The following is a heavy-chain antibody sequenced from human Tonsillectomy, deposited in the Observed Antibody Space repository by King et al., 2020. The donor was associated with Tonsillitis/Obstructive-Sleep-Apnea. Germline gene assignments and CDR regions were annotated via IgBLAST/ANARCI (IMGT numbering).Heavy chain of an antibody. Sequence: QLVQSGAEVKKPGSSVKVSCKASGGTFSSYAISWGRQAPGQGLECMGGIIPIIGTANYAQKFQGRVTITAAESTSTAYMELSSLRSEDTAVYYCAISAVQGVIDHWGQGTLVTVSS. CDR1: GGTFSSYA. J-gene: IGHJ4*02. CDR2: IIPIIGTA. V-gene: IGHV1-69*12. CDR3: AISAVQGVIDH. D-gene: IGHD3-10*01.